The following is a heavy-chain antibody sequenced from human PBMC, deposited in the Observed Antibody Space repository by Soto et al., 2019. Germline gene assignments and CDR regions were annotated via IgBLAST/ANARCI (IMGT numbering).Heavy chain of an antibody. J-gene: IGHJ4*02. V-gene: IGHV3-48*02. CDR3: ARDSHYYYYDSSGYHAFDY. Sequence: GSLRLSCAASGFTFSSYSMNWVRQAPGKGLEWVSYISSSSSTIYYADSVKGRFTISRDNAKNSLYLQMNSLRDEDTAVYYCARDSHYYYYDSSGYHAFDYWGQGTLVTVSS. CDR1: GFTFSSYS. CDR2: ISSSSSTI. D-gene: IGHD3-22*01.